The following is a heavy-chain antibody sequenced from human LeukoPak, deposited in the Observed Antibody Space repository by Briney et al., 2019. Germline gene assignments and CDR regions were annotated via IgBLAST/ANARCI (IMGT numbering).Heavy chain of an antibody. D-gene: IGHD7-27*01. J-gene: IGHJ4*02. CDR1: GFTFSDYG. Sequence: PGGSLRLSCAASGFTFSDYGMHWVRQAPGKGLEWVTVTSYDGRNKYYADSVQGRFTISRDNSRNTLYLQMNSLRAEDTAVYYCAKGVLGRTQSVSAGLDYWGQGTLVTVSS. CDR3: AKGVLGRTQSVSAGLDY. CDR2: TSYDGRNK. V-gene: IGHV3-30*18.